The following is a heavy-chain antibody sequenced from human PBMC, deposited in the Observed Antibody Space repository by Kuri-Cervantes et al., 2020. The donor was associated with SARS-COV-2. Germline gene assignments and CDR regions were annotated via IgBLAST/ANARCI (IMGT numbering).Heavy chain of an antibody. CDR3: AGRWAYYDSLEHDAFDI. J-gene: IGHJ3*02. V-gene: IGHV4-34*10. Sequence: SQTLALTCAVYGGFFSGYYWSWSRQPPGKGLEWIGEINHSGSTNYNPSLKSRVTISVDKSKNQSYLKLSSVTAEDTAVYYCAGRWAYYDSLEHDAFDIWGQGTTVTVSS. CDR1: GGFFSGYY. CDR2: INHSGST. D-gene: IGHD3-9*01.